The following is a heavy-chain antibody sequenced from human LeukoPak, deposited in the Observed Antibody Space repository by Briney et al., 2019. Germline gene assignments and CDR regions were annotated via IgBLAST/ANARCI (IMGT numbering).Heavy chain of an antibody. J-gene: IGHJ4*02. V-gene: IGHV3-48*01. CDR3: ARSSSSLALGY. CDR1: GFTFSSYS. Sequence: GGSLRLSCAASGFTFSSYSMNWVRQAPGKGLEWVSYISSSSSTIYYADSVKGRFTISRDNAKNSLYLQMNSLRAEDTAVYYCARSSSSLALGYWGQGTLVTVSS. D-gene: IGHD2-2*01. CDR2: ISSSSSTI.